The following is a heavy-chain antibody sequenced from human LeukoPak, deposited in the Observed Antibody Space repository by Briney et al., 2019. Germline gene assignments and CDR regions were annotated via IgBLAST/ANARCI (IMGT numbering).Heavy chain of an antibody. Sequence: GGSLRLSCAASGFTFKNHGMSWVRQAPGKGLVGVSRINSDGRSTNYADSVKGRFTISRDNAKNTLYLQMNSLRAEDTAVYYCARVRWGGLYYFDYWGQGTLVTVSS. D-gene: IGHD3-16*01. V-gene: IGHV3-74*01. J-gene: IGHJ4*02. CDR3: ARVRWGGLYYFDY. CDR2: INSDGRST. CDR1: GFTFKNHG.